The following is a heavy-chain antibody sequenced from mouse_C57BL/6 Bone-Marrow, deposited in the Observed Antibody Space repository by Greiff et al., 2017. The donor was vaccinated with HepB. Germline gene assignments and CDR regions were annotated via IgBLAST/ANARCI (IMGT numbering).Heavy chain of an antibody. D-gene: IGHD1-1*01. CDR1: GYSFTDYN. J-gene: IGHJ1*03. CDR3: AKATVVATDWYFDV. V-gene: IGHV1-39*01. CDR2: INPNYGTT. Sequence: EVKLQESGPELVKPGASVKISCKASGYSFTDYNMNWVKQSNGKSLEWIGVINPNYGTTSYNQKFKGKATLTVDQSSSTAYMQLNSLTSEDSAVYYCAKATVVATDWYFDVWGTGTTVTVSS.